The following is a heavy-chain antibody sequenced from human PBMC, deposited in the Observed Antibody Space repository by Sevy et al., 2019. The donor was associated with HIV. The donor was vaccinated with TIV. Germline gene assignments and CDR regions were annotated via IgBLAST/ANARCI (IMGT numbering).Heavy chain of an antibody. J-gene: IGHJ5*02. CDR3: ARGYDYGATNWFDP. V-gene: IGHV4-30-4*01. Sequence: SETLSLTCTVSGGSISSGDYYWSWIRQPPGKGLEWIGYIYYSGGTYYNPSLKSRVTISVDTSKNQFSLKLSSVTAADTAVYYCARGYDYGATNWFDPWGQGTLVTVSS. CDR1: GGSISSGDYY. D-gene: IGHD4-17*01. CDR2: IYYSGGT.